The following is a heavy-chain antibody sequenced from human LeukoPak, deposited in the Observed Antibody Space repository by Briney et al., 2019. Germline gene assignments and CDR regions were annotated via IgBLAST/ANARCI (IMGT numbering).Heavy chain of an antibody. V-gene: IGHV4-34*01. D-gene: IGHD3-16*01. CDR1: GGSFSGYY. Sequence: SETLSLTCAVYGGSFSGYYWSWIRQPPGKGLEWIGEINHGGSTNYNPSLKSRVTILVDTSKNQFSLKLSSVTAADTAVYYCARGALGDYYDRWGQGTLVTVSS. CDR2: INHGGST. CDR3: ARGALGDYYDR. J-gene: IGHJ4*02.